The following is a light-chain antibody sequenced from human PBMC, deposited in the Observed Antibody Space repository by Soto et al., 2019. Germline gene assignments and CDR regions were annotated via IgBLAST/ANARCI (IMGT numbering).Light chain of an antibody. CDR2: DAS. CDR1: ESVRHY. Sequence: EILLTHSPATLSLSPGERATLSCRASESVRHYVAWYQQNPGQAPRLLIYDASTRATGIPARFSGSGSGTDYTLSISSLEAEDFAVYYCQHRDNWSYIFGQGTKLEMK. J-gene: IGKJ2*01. V-gene: IGKV3-11*01. CDR3: QHRDNWSYI.